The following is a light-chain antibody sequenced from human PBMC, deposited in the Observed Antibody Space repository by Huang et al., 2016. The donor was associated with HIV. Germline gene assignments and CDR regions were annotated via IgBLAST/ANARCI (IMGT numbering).Light chain of an antibody. CDR1: QSVRDK. V-gene: IGKV3-15*01. CDR2: ATS. J-gene: IGKJ4*01. CDR3: QQYESWPPLT. Sequence: EIVMTQSPDTLSVSPGERATLSCRASQSVRDKLAWYQQKPGQAPRPLLHATSTRAAGVPARFSGSGSGTECTLTISSLQSEDCGVYYCQQYESWPPLTFGGGTKVEIK.